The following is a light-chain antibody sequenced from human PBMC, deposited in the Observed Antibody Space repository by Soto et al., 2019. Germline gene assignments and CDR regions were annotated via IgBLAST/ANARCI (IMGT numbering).Light chain of an antibody. CDR1: QTVISY. Sequence: DIPMTQSPSTLSGSVGDRVTITCRASQTVISYLNWYQQKPGQAPKLLIYATTHLQSGVPSRFSGSGSGTEFTLTISSLHPEDFATYFCQQNYNTPPYTFGKGTKLEIK. CDR2: ATT. J-gene: IGKJ2*01. CDR3: QQNYNTPPYT. V-gene: IGKV1-39*01.